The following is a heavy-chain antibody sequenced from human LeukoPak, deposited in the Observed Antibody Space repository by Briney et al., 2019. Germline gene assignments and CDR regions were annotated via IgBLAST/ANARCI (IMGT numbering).Heavy chain of an antibody. Sequence: PGGSLRLSCAASGFTFSSYAMSWVRQAPGKGLEWVSAISGSGGSTYYADSVKGRFTISRDNAKNSLYLQMNSLRDEDTAVYYCARDMSSSGWYRPGAFDIWGQGTMVTVSS. CDR2: ISGSGGST. J-gene: IGHJ3*02. CDR1: GFTFSSYA. CDR3: ARDMSSSGWYRPGAFDI. D-gene: IGHD6-19*01. V-gene: IGHV3-23*01.